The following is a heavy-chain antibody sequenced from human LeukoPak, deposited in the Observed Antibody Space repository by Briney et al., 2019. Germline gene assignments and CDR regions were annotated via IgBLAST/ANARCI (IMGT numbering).Heavy chain of an antibody. D-gene: IGHD3-9*01. CDR3: ASYQDILTGYFFQH. CDR2: ISWNSGNI. CDR1: GFTFGDYA. V-gene: IGHV3-9*01. Sequence: GGSLRLSCAASGFTFGDYAMHWVWQAPGKGLEWVSGISWNSGNIGYADSVKGRFTISRDNAKNSLYLQMNSLRAEDTAVYYCASYQDILTGYFFQHWGQGTLVTVSS. J-gene: IGHJ1*01.